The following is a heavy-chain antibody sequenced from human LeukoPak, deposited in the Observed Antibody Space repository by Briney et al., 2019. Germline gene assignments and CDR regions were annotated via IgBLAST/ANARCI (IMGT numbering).Heavy chain of an antibody. CDR1: GYTFTDYY. V-gene: IGHV1-69-2*01. CDR2: VDPEDGET. J-gene: IGHJ4*02. D-gene: IGHD1-26*01. Sequence: GASVKVSCKVSGYTFTDYYMHWVQRAPGKGLEWVGLVDPEDGETIYAEKFQGRVTITADTSTDTAYMELSSLRSEDTAVYYCATAGGWELPFDYWGQGTLVTVSS. CDR3: ATAGGWELPFDY.